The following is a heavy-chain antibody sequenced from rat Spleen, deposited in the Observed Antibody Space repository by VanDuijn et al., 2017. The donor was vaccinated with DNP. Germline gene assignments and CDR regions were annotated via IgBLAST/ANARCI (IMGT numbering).Heavy chain of an antibody. CDR3: ARRDGSYYFDY. CDR2: INADGGST. D-gene: IGHD1-3*01. CDR1: GFTLSTYW. Sequence: EVQLVETGGGLVQPGRSLKLSCVASGFTLSTYWMFWIRQAPGTGLEWVTSINADGGSTYYRDSVKGRFTISRDNAKSTLYLQMDSLRSEETATYYCARRDGSYYFDYWGQGVMVTVSS. V-gene: IGHV5-58*01. J-gene: IGHJ2*01.